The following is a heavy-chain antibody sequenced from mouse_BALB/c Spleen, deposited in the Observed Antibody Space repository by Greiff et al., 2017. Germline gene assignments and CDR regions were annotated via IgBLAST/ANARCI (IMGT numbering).Heavy chain of an antibody. CDR2: IDPETGGT. CDR3: TRYYDHYAMDD. Sequence: VQLQQSGAELVRPGASVTLSCKASGYTFTDYEMHWVKQTPVHGLEWIGAIDPETGGTAYNQKFKGKATLTADKSSSTAYMELRSLTSEDSAVYYCTRYYDHYAMDDWGQGTSVTVSS. J-gene: IGHJ4*01. CDR1: GYTFTDYE. V-gene: IGHV1-15*01. D-gene: IGHD2-4*01.